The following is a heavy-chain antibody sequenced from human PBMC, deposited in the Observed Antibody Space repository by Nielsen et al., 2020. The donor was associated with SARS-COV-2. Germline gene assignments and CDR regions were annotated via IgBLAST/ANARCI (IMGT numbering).Heavy chain of an antibody. CDR2: ISWNSGSI. Sequence: SLKISCAASGFTFDDYAMHWVRQAPGKGLEWVSGISWNSGSIGYADSVKGRFTISRDNAKNSLYLQMNSLRAEDTALYYCAKDGLWFGDPGDYYGMDVRGQGTTVTVSS. V-gene: IGHV3-9*01. CDR1: GFTFDDYA. D-gene: IGHD3-10*01. J-gene: IGHJ6*02. CDR3: AKDGLWFGDPGDYYGMDV.